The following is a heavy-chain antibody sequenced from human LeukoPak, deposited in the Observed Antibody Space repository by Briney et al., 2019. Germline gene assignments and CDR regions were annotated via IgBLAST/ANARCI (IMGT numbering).Heavy chain of an antibody. Sequence: SETLSLTCTVSGDSISTNYWNWIRQPPGNGLEWIGFIYDSGSTTYNPSLKSRVTISEDTSKNQFSLKLSSVTAADTAVYYCARAYYGDYGSFWFDPWGQGTLVTVSS. CDR3: ARAYYGDYGSFWFDP. CDR1: GDSISTNY. V-gene: IGHV4-59*01. J-gene: IGHJ5*02. D-gene: IGHD4-17*01. CDR2: IYDSGST.